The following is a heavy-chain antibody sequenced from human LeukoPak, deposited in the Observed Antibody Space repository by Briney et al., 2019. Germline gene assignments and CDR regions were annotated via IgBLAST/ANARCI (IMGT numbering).Heavy chain of an antibody. Sequence: RAGGSLRLSCAASGFTVSSNYMSWVRQAPGKGLEWVSVIYSGGSTYYADSVKGRFTISRDNSKNTLDLQMNSRRAEDMAVYYCARGPWASGTQITSLDLWGRGTLVTVSS. CDR2: IYSGGST. D-gene: IGHD3-10*01. J-gene: IGHJ2*01. V-gene: IGHV3-53*01. CDR3: ARGPWASGTQITSLDL. CDR1: GFTVSSNY.